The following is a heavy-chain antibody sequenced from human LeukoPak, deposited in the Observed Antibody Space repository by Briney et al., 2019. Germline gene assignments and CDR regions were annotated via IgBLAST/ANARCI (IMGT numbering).Heavy chain of an antibody. D-gene: IGHD1-14*01. J-gene: IGHJ6*02. V-gene: IGHV3-33*01. CDR1: GFTFSSYA. Sequence: GGSLRLSCAASGFTFSSYAMHWVRQAPGKGLEWVALIWYDGSNKYYADSVKGRFTISRDNSKNTVYLQMSSLRAEDTAMYYCARGYPVHYYGMDVWGQGTTVTVSS. CDR3: ARGYPVHYYGMDV. CDR2: IWYDGSNK.